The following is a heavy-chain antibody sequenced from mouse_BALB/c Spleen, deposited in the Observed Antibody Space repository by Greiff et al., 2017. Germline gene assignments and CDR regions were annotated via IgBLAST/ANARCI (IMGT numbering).Heavy chain of an antibody. CDR1: GYTFTSYW. V-gene: IGHV1-69*02. J-gene: IGHJ3*01. CDR2: IYPSDSYT. CDR3: TREDYGYDGFAY. D-gene: IGHD2-2*01. Sequence: VQLQQPGAELVRPGASVKLSCKASGYTFTSYWINWVKQRPGQGLEWIGNIYPSDSYTNYNQKFKDKATLTVDKSSSTAYMQLSSPTSEDSAVYYCTREDYGYDGFAYWGQGTLVTVSA.